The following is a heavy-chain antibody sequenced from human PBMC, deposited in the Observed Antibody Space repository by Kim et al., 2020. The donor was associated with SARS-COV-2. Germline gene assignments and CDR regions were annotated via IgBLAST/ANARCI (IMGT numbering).Heavy chain of an antibody. J-gene: IGHJ4*02. CDR1: GGSISSGGYY. D-gene: IGHD3-22*01. CDR3: ARGDSYYYDSSGYYTAPVY. V-gene: IGHV4-31*03. CDR2: IYYSGST. Sequence: SETLSLTCTVSGGSISSGGYYWSWIRQHPGKGLEWIGYIYYSGSTYYNPSLKSRVTISVDTSKNQFSLKLSSVTAADTAVYYCARGDSYYYDSSGYYTAPVYWGQGTLVTVSS.